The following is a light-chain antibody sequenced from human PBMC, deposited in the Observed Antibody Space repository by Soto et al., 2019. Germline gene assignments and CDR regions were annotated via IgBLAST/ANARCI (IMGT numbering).Light chain of an antibody. Sequence: EIVLTQSPGTLSLSPGERATLSCRASQSVSSSYLAWYQQKPGQPPRLLIYGASSRATGIPDRFSGSGSGTDFPLTISRLEPEDFAVYYCQQDGSSYTFGQGTKLEIK. CDR1: QSVSSSY. J-gene: IGKJ2*01. V-gene: IGKV3-20*01. CDR3: QQDGSSYT. CDR2: GAS.